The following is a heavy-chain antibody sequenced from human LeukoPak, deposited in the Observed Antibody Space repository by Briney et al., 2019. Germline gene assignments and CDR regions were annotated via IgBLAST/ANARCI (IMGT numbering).Heavy chain of an antibody. J-gene: IGHJ3*02. D-gene: IGHD3-22*01. V-gene: IGHV4-59*12. CDR1: GGSISPFY. CDR3: ARGRIVGANTGAFDI. Sequence: SETLSLTCTVSGGSISPFYWNWIRQPPGKGLEWIGYIYYTGGTSYSPSLNSRATISVDTSKNQISLKLNSVTAADTAVYYCARGRIVGANTGAFDIWGQGTMVPVSS. CDR2: IYYTGGT.